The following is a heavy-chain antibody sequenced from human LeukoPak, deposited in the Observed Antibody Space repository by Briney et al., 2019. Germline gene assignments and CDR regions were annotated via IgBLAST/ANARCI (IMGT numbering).Heavy chain of an antibody. CDR1: GGSVNSGNYY. D-gene: IGHD1-26*01. CDR2: IYTSGST. Sequence: SETLSLTCTVSGGSVNSGNYYWTWIRQPAGKRLEWIGRIYTSGSTNYNPSLKSRVTISIDASKNQFSLRLSSVTAADTAVYYCTRGGELMNFWGQGALVTVSS. CDR3: TRGGELMNF. V-gene: IGHV4-61*02. J-gene: IGHJ4*02.